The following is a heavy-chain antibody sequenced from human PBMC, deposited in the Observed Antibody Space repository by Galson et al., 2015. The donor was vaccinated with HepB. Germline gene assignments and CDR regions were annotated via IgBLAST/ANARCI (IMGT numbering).Heavy chain of an antibody. CDR3: ARELTVGATYDY. V-gene: IGHV3-7*01. CDR1: GFTFGGFW. J-gene: IGHJ4*02. D-gene: IGHD1-26*01. Sequence: SLRLSCAASGFTFGGFWMNWVRQAPGKGLEWVANIKEDGSEKNYVDSVKGRFTISRDNAKESLYLQMSSLTAEDTAVYYCARELTVGATYDYWGQGALVTVSS. CDR2: IKEDGSEK.